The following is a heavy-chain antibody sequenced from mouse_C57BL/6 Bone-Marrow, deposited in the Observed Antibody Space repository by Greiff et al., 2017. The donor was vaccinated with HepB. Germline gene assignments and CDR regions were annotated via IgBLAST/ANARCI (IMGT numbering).Heavy chain of an antibody. CDR3: TREEKLPWLRRHWYFDV. CDR2: ISSGGDYI. CDR1: GFTFSSYA. V-gene: IGHV5-9-1*02. D-gene: IGHD2-2*01. J-gene: IGHJ1*03. Sequence: EVMLVESGEGLVKPGGSLKLSCAASGFTFSSYAMSWVRQTPEKRLEWVAYISSGGDYIYYADTVKGRFTISRDNARNTLYLQMSSLKSEDTAMYYCTREEKLPWLRRHWYFDVWGTGTTVTVSS.